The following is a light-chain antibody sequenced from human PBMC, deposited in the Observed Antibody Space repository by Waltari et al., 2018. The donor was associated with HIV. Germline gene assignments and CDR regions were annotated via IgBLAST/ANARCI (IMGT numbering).Light chain of an antibody. CDR2: EVT. Sequence: QSALTQPASVSGSPGQSITISCTGTSHDVGRYAYVSWYQHHPGKAPKLVIYEVTNRPSGISNRFSGSKSGNTASLTISGLQAEDEADYYCSSYVVNSTPYVFGSGTKVTVL. CDR1: SHDVGRYAY. CDR3: SSYVVNSTPYV. V-gene: IGLV2-14*01. J-gene: IGLJ1*01.